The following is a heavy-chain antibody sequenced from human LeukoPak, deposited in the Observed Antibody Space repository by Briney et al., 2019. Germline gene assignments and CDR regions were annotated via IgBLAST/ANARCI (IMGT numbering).Heavy chain of an antibody. Sequence: GRSLRLSCAASGFTFSSYGMHWVRQAPGKGLEWVAVIWYDGSNKYYADSVKGRFTISRDNSKNTLYLQMNSLRAEDTAVYYCAKDWPRGGSNDAFDIWGQGTMVTVSS. CDR1: GFTFSSYG. V-gene: IGHV3-33*06. D-gene: IGHD2-15*01. CDR2: IWYDGSNK. CDR3: AKDWPRGGSNDAFDI. J-gene: IGHJ3*02.